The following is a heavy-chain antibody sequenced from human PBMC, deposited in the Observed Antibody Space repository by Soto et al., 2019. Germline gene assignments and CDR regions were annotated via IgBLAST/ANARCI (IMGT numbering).Heavy chain of an antibody. D-gene: IGHD2-8*01. CDR2: IGCDGTKS. CDR1: GFTFRVQG. Sequence: QVQLVESGGGVVQPGRSLSLSCAASGFTFRVQGMHWVRQAPGKGLEWVAGIGCDGTKSDYEDSVKGRFTISRDNSKKKVSLQIDSLCAEDKATYECAIEKNARVYVGKDFDYGVQLALDIV. V-gene: IGHV3-33*01. J-gene: IGHJ4*02. CDR3: AIEKNARVYVGKDFDY.